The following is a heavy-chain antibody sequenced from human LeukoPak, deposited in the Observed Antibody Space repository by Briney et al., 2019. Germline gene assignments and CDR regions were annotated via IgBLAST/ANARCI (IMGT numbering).Heavy chain of an antibody. CDR1: GGSISSFY. V-gene: IGHV4-59*08. D-gene: IGHD6-19*01. CDR3: ARHFRAVAGPDY. CDR2: IYYSGST. J-gene: IGHJ4*02. Sequence: SETLSLTCTVSGGSISSFYWSWIRQPPGKGLEWIGYIYYSGSTNYNPSLKSRVTISVDTSKNQFSLKLSSVTAADTAMYYCARHFRAVAGPDYWGQGTLVTVSS.